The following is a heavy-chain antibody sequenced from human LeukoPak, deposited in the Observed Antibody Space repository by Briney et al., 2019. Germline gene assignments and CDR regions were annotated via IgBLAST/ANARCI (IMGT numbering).Heavy chain of an antibody. CDR1: GGSISNYY. V-gene: IGHV4-59*08. CDR3: ARSGHPSWKSWFFDL. Sequence: SEALSLTCTVSGGSISNYYWSWIRQTPGKGLEWIGYIYYSGSTNYYPPLKSRVTILVDTSNNLVSLILNSVTAADTAIYYCARSGHPSWKSWFFDLWGRGSLVTVSS. J-gene: IGHJ2*01. CDR2: IYYSGST. D-gene: IGHD1-1*01.